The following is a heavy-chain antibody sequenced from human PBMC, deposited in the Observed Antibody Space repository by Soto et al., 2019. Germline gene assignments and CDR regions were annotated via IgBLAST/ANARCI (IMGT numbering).Heavy chain of an antibody. V-gene: IGHV3-23*01. J-gene: IGHJ4*02. Sequence: GGSMRLSCAASGFVLSSYAMSWVRQAPGKGLEWVSGISGSGGSTYYADSGKGRFSISRHNSNNTLYLQMNSLRAEDTAVYYCAIDHYYDSSGYYLTFDYWGQGTLVTVSS. CDR1: GFVLSSYA. CDR3: AIDHYYDSSGYYLTFDY. D-gene: IGHD3-22*01. CDR2: ISGSGGST.